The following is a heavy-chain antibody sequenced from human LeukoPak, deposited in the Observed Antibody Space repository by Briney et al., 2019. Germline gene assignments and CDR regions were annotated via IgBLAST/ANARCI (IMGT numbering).Heavy chain of an antibody. CDR3: ARKSRTSITMIVVGTLDS. D-gene: IGHD3-22*01. CDR2: INHSGST. V-gene: IGHV4-34*01. Sequence: PSETLSLTCAVYGGSFSGYYWSWLRQPPGKGLEWIGEINHSGSTNYNPSLKSRVTISVDTSKNQFSLKLSSVTAADTAVYYCARKSRTSITMIVVGTLDSWGQGTLVTVSS. J-gene: IGHJ4*02. CDR1: GGSFSGYY.